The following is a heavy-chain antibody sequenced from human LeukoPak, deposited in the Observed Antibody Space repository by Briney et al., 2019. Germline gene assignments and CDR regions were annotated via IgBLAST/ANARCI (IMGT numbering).Heavy chain of an antibody. D-gene: IGHD3-10*01. Sequence: GGSLRLSCAASGFTFSNAWMSWVRQAPEKGLEWVGRIKSKTDGGTTDYAAPVKGRFTISRDDSKNTLYLQMNSLKTEDTAVYYCTVVYYYGSGSYYRIDYWGQGTLVTVSS. V-gene: IGHV3-15*01. CDR3: TVVYYYGSGSYYRIDY. CDR2: IKSKTDGGTT. CDR1: GFTFSNAW. J-gene: IGHJ4*02.